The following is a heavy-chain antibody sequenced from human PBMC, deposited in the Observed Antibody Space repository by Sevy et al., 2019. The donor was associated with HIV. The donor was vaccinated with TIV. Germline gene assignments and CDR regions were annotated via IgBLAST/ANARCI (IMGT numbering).Heavy chain of an antibody. CDR1: GFTFISYA. CDR2: ISYDGSNK. V-gene: IGHV3-30-3*01. D-gene: IGHD6-19*01. Sequence: QLGGSLRLSCAASGFTFISYAMHWVRQAPGKGLEWVAVISYDGSNKYYADSVKGRFNISRDNSKNTLYLQMNSLRAEDTALYYCARDHSSSGYSFDYWGQGTLVTVSS. J-gene: IGHJ4*02. CDR3: ARDHSSSGYSFDY.